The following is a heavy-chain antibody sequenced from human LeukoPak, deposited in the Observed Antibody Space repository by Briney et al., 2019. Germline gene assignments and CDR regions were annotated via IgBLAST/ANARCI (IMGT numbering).Heavy chain of an antibody. Sequence: PSQTLSLTCTVSGGSIISGGYYWSWIRQHPGKGLEWIGYIYYSGGTYYNPSLKSRVTISVDTSKNQFSLKLSSVTAADTAVYYCARDTNDDSSGSPFDPWGQGTLVTVSS. V-gene: IGHV4-31*03. CDR1: GGSIISGGYY. CDR2: IYYSGGT. D-gene: IGHD3-22*01. J-gene: IGHJ5*02. CDR3: ARDTNDDSSGSPFDP.